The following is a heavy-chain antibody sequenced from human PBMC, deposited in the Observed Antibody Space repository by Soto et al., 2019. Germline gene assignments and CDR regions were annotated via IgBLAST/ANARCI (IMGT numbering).Heavy chain of an antibody. CDR2: ISSSSYI. CDR3: ARRFWQQLSPDWFDP. V-gene: IGHV3-21*01. D-gene: IGHD6-13*01. CDR1: GFTFSSYS. Sequence: GGSLRLSCAASGFTFSSYSMNWVRQAPGKGLEWVSSISSSSYIYYADSVKGRFTISRDNAKNSLYLQMNSLRAEDTAVYYCARRFWQQLSPDWFDPWGQGTLVTVSS. J-gene: IGHJ5*02.